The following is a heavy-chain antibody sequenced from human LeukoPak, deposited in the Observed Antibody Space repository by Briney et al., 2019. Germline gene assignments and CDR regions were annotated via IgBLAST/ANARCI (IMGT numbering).Heavy chain of an antibody. J-gene: IGHJ4*02. CDR2: ISSSGSTI. CDR1: GFTFSSYE. V-gene: IGHV3-48*03. CDR3: ARDGYYYDSSGSSPFDY. D-gene: IGHD3-22*01. Sequence: PGGSLRLSCAASGFTFSSYEMNWVRQAPGKGLEWVSYISSSGSTIYYADSVKGRFTISRDNAKNSLYLQMNSLRAEDTAVYYSARDGYYYDSSGSSPFDYWGQGTLVTVSS.